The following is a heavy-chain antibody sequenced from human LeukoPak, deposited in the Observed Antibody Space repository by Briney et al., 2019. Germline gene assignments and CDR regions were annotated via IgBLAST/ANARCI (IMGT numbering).Heavy chain of an antibody. CDR3: ARGGDEPTVTTFDP. CDR2: IIPIFGTA. CDR1: GGTLSSYA. J-gene: IGHJ5*02. D-gene: IGHD4-11*01. V-gene: IGHV1-69*13. Sequence: SVKVSCKASGGTLSSYAISWVRQAPGQGLEWMGGIIPIFGTANYAQKSQGRVTITADESTSTAYMELSSLRSEDTAVYYCARGGDEPTVTTFDPWGQGTLVTVSS.